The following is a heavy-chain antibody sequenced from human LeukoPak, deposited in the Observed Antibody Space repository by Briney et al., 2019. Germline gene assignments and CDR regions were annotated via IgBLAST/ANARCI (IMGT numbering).Heavy chain of an antibody. CDR3: ARGGDSSGSYSPLFDY. CDR1: GGSISSYY. Sequence: KPSETLSLTCTVSGGSISSYYWSWIRQPPGKGLEWIGYIYHSGSTNYNPSLKNRGTISVEKSKNKFSLKLKSATAADRAVYHCARGGDSSGSYSPLFDYWGQGTLVTVSS. D-gene: IGHD3-22*01. V-gene: IGHV4-59*01. J-gene: IGHJ4*02. CDR2: IYHSGST.